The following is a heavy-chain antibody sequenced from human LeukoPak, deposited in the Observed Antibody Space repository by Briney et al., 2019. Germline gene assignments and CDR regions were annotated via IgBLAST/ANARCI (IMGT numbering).Heavy chain of an antibody. J-gene: IGHJ4*02. D-gene: IGHD5-18*01. CDR3: ARDGGAWIQLWLSFDF. V-gene: IGHV3-30-3*01. Sequence: GRSLRLSCAASGFTFSSYAMHWVRQAPGKGLEWVATISYDRSNKYYADSVKGRFTISRDNSENTLHLQMNSLKIEDTAVYYCARDGGAWIQLWLSFDFWGQGTLVTVSS. CDR1: GFTFSSYA. CDR2: ISYDRSNK.